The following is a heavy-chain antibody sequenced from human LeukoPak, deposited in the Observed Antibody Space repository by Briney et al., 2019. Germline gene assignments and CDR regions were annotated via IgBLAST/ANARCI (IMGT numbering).Heavy chain of an antibody. V-gene: IGHV3-48*04. CDR3: ARKAVTMVRGVIYYGMDV. CDR1: GFTFSSYA. Sequence: GRSLSLSCAASGFTFSSYAMHWVRQAPGKGLEWVSYISSSGSTIYYADSVKGRFTISRDNAKNSLYLQMNSLRAEDTAVYYCARKAVTMVRGVIYYGMDVWGQGTTVTVSS. CDR2: ISSSGSTI. D-gene: IGHD3-10*01. J-gene: IGHJ6*02.